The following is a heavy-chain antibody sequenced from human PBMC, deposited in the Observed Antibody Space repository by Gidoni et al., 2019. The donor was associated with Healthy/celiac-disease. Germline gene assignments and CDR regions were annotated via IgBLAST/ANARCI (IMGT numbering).Heavy chain of an antibody. CDR2: FDPEDGET. V-gene: IGHV1-24*01. Sequence: QVQLVQSGAEVKKPGASVKVSCKVSGYTLTELSMHWVRQAPGKGLEWMGGFDPEDGETIYAQKFQGRVTMTEDTSTDTAYMELSSLRSEDTAVYYCATEGSYHCTNGVCWVKTRYYYGMDVWGQGTTVTVSS. J-gene: IGHJ6*02. CDR1: GYTLTELS. CDR3: ATEGSYHCTNGVCWVKTRYYYGMDV. D-gene: IGHD2-8*01.